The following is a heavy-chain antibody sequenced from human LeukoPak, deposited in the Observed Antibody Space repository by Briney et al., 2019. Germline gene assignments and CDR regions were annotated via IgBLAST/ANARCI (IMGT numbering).Heavy chain of an antibody. J-gene: IGHJ4*02. CDR3: AKDRPDDIAATIFDY. D-gene: IGHD5-12*01. CDR2: IRYDGSNK. CDR1: EFTFSSYG. Sequence: PGGSLRLSCAASEFTFSSYGMHWVRQAPGKGLEWVAFIRYDGSNKYYADSVKGRFTISRDNSKNTLYLQMNSLRAEDTAVYYCAKDRPDDIAATIFDYWGQGTLVTVSS. V-gene: IGHV3-30*02.